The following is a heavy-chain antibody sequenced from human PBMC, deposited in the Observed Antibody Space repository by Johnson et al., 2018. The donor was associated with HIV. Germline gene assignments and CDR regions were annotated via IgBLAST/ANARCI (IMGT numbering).Heavy chain of an antibody. J-gene: IGHJ3*02. CDR3: ARDQNIVRGYSGYVDAFDI. CDR2: IYSGGST. D-gene: IGHD5-12*01. CDR1: GFTVSSNY. V-gene: IGHV3-66*02. Sequence: EVQLVESGGGLAQPGGSLRLSCAASGFTVSSNYMSWVRQAPGKGLEWVSVIYSGGSTYYADSVKGRFTISRDNSKNTLYLQMNSLRAEDTAVYYCARDQNIVRGYSGYVDAFDIWGQGTMVTVSS.